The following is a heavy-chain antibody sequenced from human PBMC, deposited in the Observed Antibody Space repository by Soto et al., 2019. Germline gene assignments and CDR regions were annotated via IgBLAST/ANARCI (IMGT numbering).Heavy chain of an antibody. V-gene: IGHV3-23*01. J-gene: IGHJ4*02. CDR3: AKTSSASGRECPGH. CDR2: ISGSGGST. CDR1: GFTFSSYG. Sequence: DVKLLESGGGLAQRGGSLRLYCEASGFTFSSYGMTWVRQAPGKGLEWVSAISGSGGSTFYADSLGGRFTISRDNSKNTLYLEMKSLRAGDTAMYYCAKTSSASGRECPGHWGQGAQVTVSS. D-gene: IGHD3-10*02.